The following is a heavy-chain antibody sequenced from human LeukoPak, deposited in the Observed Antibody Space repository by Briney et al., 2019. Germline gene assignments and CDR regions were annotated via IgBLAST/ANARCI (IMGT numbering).Heavy chain of an antibody. Sequence: GGSLRLSCAASGFTFSSYAMHWVRQAPGKGLEWVAVISYDGSNKYYADSVKGRFTISRDNSKNTLYLQMNSLRAEDTAVYYCARGPEPIVVLPYAFDIWGQGTMVTISS. CDR2: ISYDGSNK. J-gene: IGHJ3*02. CDR1: GFTFSSYA. CDR3: ARGPEPIVVLPYAFDI. D-gene: IGHD3-22*01. V-gene: IGHV3-30*01.